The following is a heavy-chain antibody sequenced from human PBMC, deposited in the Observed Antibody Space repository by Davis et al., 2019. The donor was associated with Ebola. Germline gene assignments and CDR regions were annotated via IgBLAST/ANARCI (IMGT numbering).Heavy chain of an antibody. J-gene: IGHJ6*02. CDR3: ARDFATVIWDEMKLWSGYYYDYGMDV. Sequence: GESLKISCTASGFSFSDYYMSWIRQAPGKGLEWISYIGSSTGSKYYADSVKYANSVRGRFTISRANAKNSRYLQMNSLRDEDTAVYYCARDFATVIWDEMKLWSGYYYDYGMDVWGQGTTVTVS. V-gene: IGHV3-11*04. CDR1: GFSFSDYY. CDR2: IGSSTGSK. D-gene: IGHD5-18*01.